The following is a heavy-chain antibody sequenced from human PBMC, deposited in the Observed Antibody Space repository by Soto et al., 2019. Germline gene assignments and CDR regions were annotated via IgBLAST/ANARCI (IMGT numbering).Heavy chain of an antibody. V-gene: IGHV3-53*05. CDR2: IHSGGST. CDR1: GFTVSNNY. D-gene: IGHD3-22*01. CDR3: AREGYSDSSGYGAVDY. Sequence: GGSLRLSCEASGFTVSNNYMSWVRQAPGKSLEWVSVIHSGGSTFYTASVKGRFTISRDNSKNTLYLQMNSLRAEDTAVYYCAREGYSDSSGYGAVDYWGQGTMVTSPQ. J-gene: IGHJ4*02.